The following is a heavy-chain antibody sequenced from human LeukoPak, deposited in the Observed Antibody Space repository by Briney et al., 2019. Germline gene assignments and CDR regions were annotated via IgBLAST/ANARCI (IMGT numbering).Heavy chain of an antibody. CDR2: IYYSGST. D-gene: IGHD3-22*01. CDR1: GGSVSSGSYY. J-gene: IGHJ4*02. Sequence: SETLSLTCTVSGGSVSSGSYYWSWIRQPPGKGLEWIGYIYYSGSTNYNPSLKSRVTISVDTSKNQFSLKLSSVTAADTAVYYCASVYDSSGYYPFWGQGTLVTVSS. CDR3: ASVYDSSGYYPF. V-gene: IGHV4-61*01.